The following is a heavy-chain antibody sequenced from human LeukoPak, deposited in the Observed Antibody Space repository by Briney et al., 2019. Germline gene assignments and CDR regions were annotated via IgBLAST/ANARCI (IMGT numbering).Heavy chain of an antibody. D-gene: IGHD6-19*01. CDR2: ISGSGGST. J-gene: IGHJ4*02. Sequence: GGSLRLSCAASGFTFSSYAMSWVRQAPGKWLEWVSAISGSGGSTYYADSVKGRFTISRDNSKNTLYLQMNSLKAEDTALYYCAKGGYSSGWYGDHWGQGNLVTVSS. CDR3: AKGGYSSGWYGDH. CDR1: GFTFSSYA. V-gene: IGHV3-23*01.